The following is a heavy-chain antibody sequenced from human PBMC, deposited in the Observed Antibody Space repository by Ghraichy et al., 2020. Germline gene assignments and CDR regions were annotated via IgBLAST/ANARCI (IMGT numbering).Heavy chain of an antibody. CDR3: AKDGSGWYYYYYGMDV. J-gene: IGHJ6*02. V-gene: IGHV3-23*01. D-gene: IGHD6-19*01. CDR2: ISGSGGST. CDR1: GFTFSSYA. Sequence: GWSLRLSCAASGFTFSSYAMSWVRQAPGKGLEWVSAISGSGGSTYYADSVKGRFTISRDNSKNTLYLQMNSLRAEDTAVYYCAKDGSGWYYYYYGMDVWGQGTTVTVSS.